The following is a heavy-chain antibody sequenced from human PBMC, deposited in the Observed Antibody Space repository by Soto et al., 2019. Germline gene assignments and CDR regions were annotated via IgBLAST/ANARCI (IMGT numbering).Heavy chain of an antibody. D-gene: IGHD6-13*01. Sequence: PGGALRLSCAASGFTFSIYDMHWVRQATGKGLEWVSAIGTAGDTYYPGSVKGRFTISRENAKTSLYLQMNSLRAGDTAVYYCAREQQLGAFDIWGQGTMVTVSS. CDR1: GFTFSIYD. CDR2: IGTAGDT. CDR3: AREQQLGAFDI. J-gene: IGHJ3*02. V-gene: IGHV3-13*01.